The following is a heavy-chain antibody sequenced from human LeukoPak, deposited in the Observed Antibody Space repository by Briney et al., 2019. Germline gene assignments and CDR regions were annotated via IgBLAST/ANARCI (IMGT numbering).Heavy chain of an antibody. D-gene: IGHD2-8*01. V-gene: IGHV3-23*01. CDR1: GFSFSSYA. J-gene: IGHJ4*01. CDR3: ASDPNGDYVGAMDY. CDR2: LSGSGGST. Sequence: GGSLRLSCAASGFSFSSYAMSWVRQAPGKGLEWVSALSGSGGSTYYADSVKGRFTISRDNSKNTMYLQMNSLRSEDTAIYYCASDPNGDYVGAMDYWGRGTLVTVSS.